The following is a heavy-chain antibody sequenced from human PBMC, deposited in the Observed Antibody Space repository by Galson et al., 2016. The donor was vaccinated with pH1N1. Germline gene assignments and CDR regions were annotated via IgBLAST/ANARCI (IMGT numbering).Heavy chain of an antibody. CDR1: GYIFSTFW. CDR2: VYPGDSDT. D-gene: IGHD6-6*01. V-gene: IGHV5-51*01. CDR3: ARHQSSSDDYFFYNMDV. J-gene: IGHJ6*02. Sequence: VKKPGESLKISCKGSGYIFSTFWLGWVRQMPGKGLEWMGIVYPGDSDTRYNSSSKGPVTISVDKSIRTSYRQWSSLKAADSVIDFCARHQSSSDDYFFYNMDVWGQGTTVTVSS.